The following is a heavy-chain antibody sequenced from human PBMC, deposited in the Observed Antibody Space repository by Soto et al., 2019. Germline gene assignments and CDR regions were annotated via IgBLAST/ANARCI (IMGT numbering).Heavy chain of an antibody. CDR2: IYHSGST. J-gene: IGHJ4*02. CDR3: ARGDDYVWGSYRFVGGFDY. V-gene: IGHV4-30-2*01. CDR1: GGSISSGGYS. Sequence: QLQLQESGSGLVKPSQTLSLTCAVSGGSISSGGYSWSWIRQPPGKGLEWIGYIYHSGSTYYNPSLKSRVTISVDRSKNPFSLKLSSVTAADTAVYYCARGDDYVWGSYRFVGGFDYWGQGTLVTVSS. D-gene: IGHD3-16*02.